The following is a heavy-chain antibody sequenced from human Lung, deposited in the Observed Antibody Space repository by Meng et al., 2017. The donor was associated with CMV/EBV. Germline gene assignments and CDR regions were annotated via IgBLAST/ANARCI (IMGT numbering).Heavy chain of an antibody. CDR2: IDWDDDK. CDR1: GFSLSTSGMC. Sequence: SGPTLVXPTQTLTLTCTFSGFSLSTSGMCVICVRQPPGKALEWLALIDWDDDKYYSTSLKTRLTISKDTSKNQVVLTMTNMDPVDTATSYCARITECGGCGYDRYFEHWGQGTLVTVSS. V-gene: IGHV2-70*20. CDR3: ARITECGGCGYDRYFEH. D-gene: IGHD3-22*01. J-gene: IGHJ4*02.